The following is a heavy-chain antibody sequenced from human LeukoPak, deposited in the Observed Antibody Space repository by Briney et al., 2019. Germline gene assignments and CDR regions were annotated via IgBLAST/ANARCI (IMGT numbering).Heavy chain of an antibody. CDR2: ISSSGNTI. CDR1: GFTFSDYY. V-gene: IGHV3-11*04. Sequence: GGSLRLSCAASGFTFSDYYMSWIRQAPGKGLEWVSYISSSGNTIYYANSVKGRFTISRDNAKKSLYLQMNSLRAEDTAVYYCARVEGRGFSYGHLDYWGQGTLVTVSS. D-gene: IGHD5-18*01. J-gene: IGHJ4*02. CDR3: ARVEGRGFSYGHLDY.